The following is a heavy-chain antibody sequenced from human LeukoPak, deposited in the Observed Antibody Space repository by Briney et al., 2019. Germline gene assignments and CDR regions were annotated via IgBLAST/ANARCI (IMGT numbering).Heavy chain of an antibody. V-gene: IGHV1-69*01. CDR2: IIPIFGTA. CDR3: ARGRTYYYDSSGYYPWWYFDL. CDR1: GGTFSSYA. D-gene: IGHD3-22*01. J-gene: IGHJ2*01. Sequence: GSSVKVSCKASGGTFSSYAISWVRQAPGQGLEWMGGIIPIFGTANYAQKFQGRVTITADESTSTAYMELSSLRSEDTAVYYCARGRTYYYDSSGYYPWWYFDLWGRGTLVTVSS.